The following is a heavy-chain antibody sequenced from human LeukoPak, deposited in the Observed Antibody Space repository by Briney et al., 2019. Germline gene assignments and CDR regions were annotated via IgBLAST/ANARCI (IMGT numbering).Heavy chain of an antibody. Sequence: PSETLSLTCTVSGGSISSYYWSWIRQPPGKGLEWIGYIYYSGSTNYNPSLKSRVTISVDTSKNQFSLKLSSVTAADTAVYYCARAGSSSWYQPYYYYGMDVWGQGTTVTVSS. CDR3: ARAGSSSWYQPYYYYGMDV. V-gene: IGHV4-59*01. J-gene: IGHJ6*02. CDR2: IYYSGST. D-gene: IGHD6-13*01. CDR1: GGSISSYY.